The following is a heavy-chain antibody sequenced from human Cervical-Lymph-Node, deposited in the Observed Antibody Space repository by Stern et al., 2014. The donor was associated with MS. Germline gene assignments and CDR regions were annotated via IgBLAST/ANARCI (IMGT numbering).Heavy chain of an antibody. Sequence: QLQLQESGPGLVKPSQTLSLTCTVSGDSVSSGSHYWSWVRQPAGKGLEWIGRIYTSGSTNYTPSPNSRVPISRHTSKTQFSLKLSFVTATDTAVYYCARLGIASRPYFYGMDVWGQGTTVIVSS. D-gene: IGHD6-6*01. J-gene: IGHJ6*02. CDR3: ARLGIASRPYFYGMDV. CDR1: GDSVSSGSHY. V-gene: IGHV4-61*02. CDR2: IYTSGST.